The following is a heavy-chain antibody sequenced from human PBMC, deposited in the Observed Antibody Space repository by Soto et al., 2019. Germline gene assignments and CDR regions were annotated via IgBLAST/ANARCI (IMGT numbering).Heavy chain of an antibody. CDR2: IIPIFGTA. Sequence: ASVKVSCKASGGTFSSYAISWVRQAPGQGLEWMGGIIPIFGTANYAQKFQGRVTITADESTSTAYMELSSLRSEDTAVYYCARAPPHQYSSSSYAFDIWGQGTMVTVSS. CDR1: GGTFSSYA. CDR3: ARAPPHQYSSSSYAFDI. V-gene: IGHV1-69*13. D-gene: IGHD6-6*01. J-gene: IGHJ3*02.